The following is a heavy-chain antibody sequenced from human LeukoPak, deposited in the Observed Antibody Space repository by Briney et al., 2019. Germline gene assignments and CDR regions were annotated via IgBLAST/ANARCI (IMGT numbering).Heavy chain of an antibody. CDR2: INSDASSA. Sequence: PGGSLRLSCAASGVTFNSYWMHWVRQAPGQGLVWVSLINSDASSATYADSVKSRFTISRDNAKNTLHLQMNSQRPEDTAVYYCAKDAVFGDYEWVFDYWGQGTLVTVSS. V-gene: IGHV3-74*01. CDR1: GVTFNSYW. J-gene: IGHJ4*02. CDR3: AKDAVFGDYEWVFDY. D-gene: IGHD4-17*01.